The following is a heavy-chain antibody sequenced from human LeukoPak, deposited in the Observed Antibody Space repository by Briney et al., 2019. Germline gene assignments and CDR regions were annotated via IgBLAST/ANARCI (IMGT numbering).Heavy chain of an antibody. CDR2: INAGNGNT. D-gene: IGHD3-10*01. J-gene: IGHJ6*04. Sequence: ASVKVSCKASGYTFTSYAMHWVRQAPGQRLEWMGWINAGNGNTKYSQKFQGRVTITRDTSASTAYMELSSLRSEDTAVYYCARETSMVRGRSYGMDVWGKGTPVTVSS. CDR3: ARETSMVRGRSYGMDV. V-gene: IGHV1-3*01. CDR1: GYTFTSYA.